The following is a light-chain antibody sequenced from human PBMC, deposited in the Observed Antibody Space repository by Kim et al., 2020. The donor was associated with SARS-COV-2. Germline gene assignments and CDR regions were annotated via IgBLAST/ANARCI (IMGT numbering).Light chain of an antibody. Sequence: NFMLTQPHSVSESPGKTVTISCTRSSGSIASNYVQWHQQRPGSAPITVIYEDSQRPSGVPDRFSGSTDSSPNSASLTISGLKTEDEADYCCQSYDSTNHVVFGGGTQLTVL. J-gene: IGLJ2*01. CDR1: SGSIASNY. V-gene: IGLV6-57*04. CDR2: EDS. CDR3: QSYDSTNHVV.